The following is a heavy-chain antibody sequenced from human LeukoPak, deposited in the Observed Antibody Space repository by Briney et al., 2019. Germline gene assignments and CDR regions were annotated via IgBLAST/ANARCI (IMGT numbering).Heavy chain of an antibody. J-gene: IGHJ5*02. D-gene: IGHD3-16*01. Sequence: GGSLRLSCAASGFTFSSYWMSWVRQAPGKGLEWVANIKQDGSEKYYVDSVKGRFTISRDNAKNSLYLQMNSLRAEDTAVYYCASETTYYDYVWGSYHNWFDPWGQGTLVTVSS. CDR3: ASETTYYDYVWGSYHNWFDP. CDR1: GFTFSSYW. V-gene: IGHV3-7*03. CDR2: IKQDGSEK.